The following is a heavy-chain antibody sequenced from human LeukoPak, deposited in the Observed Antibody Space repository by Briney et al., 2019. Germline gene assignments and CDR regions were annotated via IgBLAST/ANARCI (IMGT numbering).Heavy chain of an antibody. V-gene: IGHV3-33*01. CDR3: AREVVVAGRTGYFDL. CDR2: IWYDGSNK. CDR1: GFTFSSYG. D-gene: IGHD6-19*01. J-gene: IGHJ2*01. Sequence: GRSLRLSCAASGFTFSSYGMHWVRQAPGKGLEWVAVIWYDGSNKYYADSVKGRFTISRDNSKNTLYLQMNSLRAEDTAVYYCAREVVVAGRTGYFDLWGRGTLVTVSS.